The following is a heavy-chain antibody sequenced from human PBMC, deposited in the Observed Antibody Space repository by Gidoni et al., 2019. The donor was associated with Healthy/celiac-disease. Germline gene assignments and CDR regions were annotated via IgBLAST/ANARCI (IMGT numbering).Heavy chain of an antibody. Sequence: ANIKQDGSEKYYVDSVKGRFTISRDNAKNSLYLQMNSLRAEDTAVYYCARDVWHYYDSSGYYYADYYGMDVWGQGTTVTVSS. CDR3: ARDVWHYYDSSGYYYADYYGMDV. V-gene: IGHV3-7*03. CDR2: IKQDGSEK. J-gene: IGHJ6*02. D-gene: IGHD3-22*01.